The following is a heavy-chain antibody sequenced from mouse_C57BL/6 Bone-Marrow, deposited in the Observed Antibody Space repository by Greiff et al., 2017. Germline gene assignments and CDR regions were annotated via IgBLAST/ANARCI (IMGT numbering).Heavy chain of an antibody. V-gene: IGHV1-81*01. Sequence: VQLQESGAELARPGASVKLSCKASGYTFTSYGISWVKQRTGQGLEWIGEIYPRSGNTYYNEKFKGKATLTADKSSSTAYMELRSLTSEDSAVYFCARRELRAYFDYWGQGTTLTVSS. CDR3: ARRELRAYFDY. D-gene: IGHD3-3*01. J-gene: IGHJ2*01. CDR2: IYPRSGNT. CDR1: GYTFTSYG.